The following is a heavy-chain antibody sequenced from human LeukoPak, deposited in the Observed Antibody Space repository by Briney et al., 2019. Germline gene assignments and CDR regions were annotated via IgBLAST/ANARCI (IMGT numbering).Heavy chain of an antibody. CDR2: LYSGGST. Sequence: GGSLRLSCAASGFTVSSNYMSWVRQAPVKGLEWVSVLYSGGSTYYADSVKGRFTISRHNSKNTLYLQMNSLRAEDTAVYYCARATYYYDSSGYYYGPYYFDYWGQGTLVTVSS. CDR3: ARATYYYDSSGYYYGPYYFDY. D-gene: IGHD3-22*01. V-gene: IGHV3-53*04. J-gene: IGHJ4*02. CDR1: GFTVSSNY.